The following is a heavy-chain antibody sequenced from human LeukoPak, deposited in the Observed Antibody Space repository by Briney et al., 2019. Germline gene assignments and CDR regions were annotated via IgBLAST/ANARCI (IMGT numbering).Heavy chain of an antibody. CDR2: IFHSGTT. D-gene: IGHD5-18*01. CDR1: GYSISSGYY. J-gene: IGHJ4*02. Sequence: SETLSLTCTVSGYSISSGYYWGWIRQPPGKGLEWIGSIFHSGTTYYNPFLKSRVTIPVDTSKNQFSLKLSSVTAADTAVYYCARHTAMVKGFDYWGQGTLVTVSS. V-gene: IGHV4-38-2*02. CDR3: ARHTAMVKGFDY.